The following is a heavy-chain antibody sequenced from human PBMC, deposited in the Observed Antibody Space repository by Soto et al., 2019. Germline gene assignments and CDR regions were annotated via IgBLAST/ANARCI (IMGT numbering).Heavy chain of an antibody. D-gene: IGHD6-13*01. Sequence: GASVKVSCKASGYTFTSYGISWVRQAPGQGLEWMGWISAYNGNTNYAQKLQGRVTMTTDTSTSTAYMELRSLRSDDTAVYYCAREPPGYSSYEPFDYWGQGTLVTVSS. V-gene: IGHV1-18*01. J-gene: IGHJ4*02. CDR3: AREPPGYSSYEPFDY. CDR1: GYTFTSYG. CDR2: ISAYNGNT.